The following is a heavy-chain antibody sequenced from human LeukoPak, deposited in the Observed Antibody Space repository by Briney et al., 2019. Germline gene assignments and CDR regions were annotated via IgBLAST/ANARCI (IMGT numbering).Heavy chain of an antibody. J-gene: IGHJ5*02. V-gene: IGHV3-66*01. CDR3: ASPTMVRGVIITS. Sequence: GGSLRLSCAASGFTVSSNYMSWVRQAPGKGLEWISVIYSGGSTYYADSVKGRFTISRDNSKNTLYLQMNSLRAEDTAVYYCASPTMVRGVIITSWGQGTLVTVSS. D-gene: IGHD3-10*01. CDR2: IYSGGST. CDR1: GFTVSSNY.